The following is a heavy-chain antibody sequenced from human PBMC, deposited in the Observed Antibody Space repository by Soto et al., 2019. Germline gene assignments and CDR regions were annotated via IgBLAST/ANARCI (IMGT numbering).Heavy chain of an antibody. V-gene: IGHV5-10-1*01. J-gene: IGHJ3*02. CDR3: ARHVVMITFGGVSPVAFDI. Sequence: SXKXSCKDSGYSFTXYWTSWVLQMPGKGLDWMGRIDPSDSYTNYSPSFKGHVTISADKSISTAYLQWSSLKASDTAMYYCARHVVMITFGGVSPVAFDIWGQGTMVTVSS. D-gene: IGHD3-16*01. CDR1: GYSFTXYW. CDR2: IDPSDSYT.